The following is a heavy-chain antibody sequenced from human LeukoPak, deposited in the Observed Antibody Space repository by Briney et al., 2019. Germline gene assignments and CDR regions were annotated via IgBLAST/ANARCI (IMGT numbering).Heavy chain of an antibody. Sequence: ASVKVSCKAPGYTFTSYYMHWVRQAPGQGLEWMGIINPSGGSTSYAQKFQGRVTMTRDTSTSTVYMELSSLRSEDTAVYYCAREDAYCGGDCYGYYYYGMDVWGQGTTVTVSS. CDR3: AREDAYCGGDCYGYYYYGMDV. CDR1: GYTFTSYY. D-gene: IGHD2-21*02. J-gene: IGHJ6*02. V-gene: IGHV1-46*01. CDR2: INPSGGST.